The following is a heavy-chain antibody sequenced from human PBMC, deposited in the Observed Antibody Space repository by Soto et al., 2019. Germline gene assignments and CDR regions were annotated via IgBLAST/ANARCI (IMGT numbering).Heavy chain of an antibody. V-gene: IGHV5-51*01. D-gene: IGHD3-16*01. CDR1: GYSFTSYW. CDR3: ARLYRVILGGHLGDLRHHGYFDY. J-gene: IGHJ4*02. Sequence: GESLKISCKGSGYSFTSYWIGWVRQMPGKGLEWMGIIYPGDSDTRYSPSFQGQVTISADKSISTAYLQWSSLKASDTAMYYCARLYRVILGGHLGDLRHHGYFDYWGQGTLVTVSS. CDR2: IYPGDSDT.